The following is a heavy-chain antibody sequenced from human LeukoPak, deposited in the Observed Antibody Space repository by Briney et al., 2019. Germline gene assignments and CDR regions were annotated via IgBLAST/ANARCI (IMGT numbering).Heavy chain of an antibody. CDR2: INPNSGGT. D-gene: IGHD3-10*01. J-gene: IGHJ6*02. CDR1: GYTFTGYY. CDR3: ARVGRDVLLWFGELLSYYGMDV. V-gene: IGHV1-2*02. Sequence: ASVKVSCKASGYTFTGYYMHWVRQAPGQGLEWMGWINPNSGGTNYAQKFQGRVTMTRDTSISTAYMELSRLRSDDTAVYYCARVGRDVLLWFGELLSYYGMDVWGQGITVTVSS.